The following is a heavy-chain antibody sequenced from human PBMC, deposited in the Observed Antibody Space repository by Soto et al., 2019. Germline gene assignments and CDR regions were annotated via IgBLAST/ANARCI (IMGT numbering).Heavy chain of an antibody. CDR2: INPNSGGT. J-gene: IGHJ4*02. Sequence: VASVKVSCKASGYTFTGYYMHWVRQAPGQGLEWMGWINPNSGGTNYAQKFQGRVTMTRDTSISTAYMELSRLRSDDTAVYYCARDMAYSGYDSLTLDYWGQGTLVTVS. D-gene: IGHD5-12*01. V-gene: IGHV1-2*02. CDR1: GYTFTGYY. CDR3: ARDMAYSGYDSLTLDY.